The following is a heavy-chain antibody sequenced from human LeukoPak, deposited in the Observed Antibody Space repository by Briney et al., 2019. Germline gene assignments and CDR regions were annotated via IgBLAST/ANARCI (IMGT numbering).Heavy chain of an antibody. V-gene: IGHV3-7*04. Sequence: GGSLRLSCAASGFPFSTYWMSWVRQAPGKGLEWVAHIKEDGSETDYLDSVKGRFTISRDNAKNSLYLHMDNLRVEDTAVYFCARGHWYPGLWGRGALVTVSS. CDR3: ARGHWYPGL. CDR1: GFPFSTYW. J-gene: IGHJ2*01. CDR2: IKEDGSET.